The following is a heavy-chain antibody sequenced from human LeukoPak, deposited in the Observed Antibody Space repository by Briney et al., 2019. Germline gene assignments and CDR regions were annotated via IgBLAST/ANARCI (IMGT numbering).Heavy chain of an antibody. CDR2: IYTSGST. V-gene: IGHV4-4*07. Sequence: SETLSLTCTVSGDSISSYSWSWIRQPAGKGLEGIGRIYTSGSTNYNPSLKSRVTMSVDTSKNQFSLKLSSVTAADTAVYYCARLGNWNVRGYYYYYMDV. CDR1: GDSISSYS. J-gene: IGHJ6*03. D-gene: IGHD1-1*01. CDR3: ARLGNWNVRGYYYYYMDV.